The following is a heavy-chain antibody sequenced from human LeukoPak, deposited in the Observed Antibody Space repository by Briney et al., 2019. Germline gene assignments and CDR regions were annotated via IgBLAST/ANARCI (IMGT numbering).Heavy chain of an antibody. Sequence: AGGSLRLSCAASGFTFSTSTMNWVREAPGKGLEWVSSIGYTSTDKYYVASVKRRFTISRDNAENSLYLQMNSLRAEDSAVYYCVRGDNRDYWGQGTLVTVSS. CDR2: IGYTSTDK. CDR3: VRGDNRDY. D-gene: IGHD1-14*01. CDR1: GFTFSTST. V-gene: IGHV3-21*01. J-gene: IGHJ4*02.